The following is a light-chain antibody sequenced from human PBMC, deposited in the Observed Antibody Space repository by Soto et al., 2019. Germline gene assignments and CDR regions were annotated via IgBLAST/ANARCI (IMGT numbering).Light chain of an antibody. V-gene: IGKV1-39*01. J-gene: IGKJ1*01. Sequence: DIRLTQSPPSLSASVGDRVTISCRASQSISTYLMWYQQKPGKAPNLLIYGASGLQNGVPSRLTGSGSGTEFSLTISGLQPEDSGTYYCQQSSITPRSLGQGTKVDI. CDR3: QQSSITPRS. CDR2: GAS. CDR1: QSISTY.